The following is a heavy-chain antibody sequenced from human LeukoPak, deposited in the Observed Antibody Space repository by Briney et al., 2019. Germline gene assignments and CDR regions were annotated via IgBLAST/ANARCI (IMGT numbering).Heavy chain of an antibody. V-gene: IGHV4-59*01. D-gene: IGHD3-16*01. CDR3: ARGGYDYVWGSYFRGYFDY. J-gene: IGHJ4*02. Sequence: SETLSLTCTVSGGSISSYYWSWIPQPPGKGLEWIGYIYYSGSTNYNPSLKSRVTISVDTSKNQFSLKLSSVTAADTAVYYCARGGYDYVWGSYFRGYFDYWGQGTLVTVSS. CDR1: GGSISSYY. CDR2: IYYSGST.